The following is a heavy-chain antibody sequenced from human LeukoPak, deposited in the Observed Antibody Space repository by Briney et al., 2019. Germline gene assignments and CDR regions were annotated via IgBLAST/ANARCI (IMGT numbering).Heavy chain of an antibody. CDR2: INPSGGST. D-gene: IGHD2-2*01. Sequence: GASXXVSCKASGYTFTSYYMHWVRQAPGQGLEWMGIINPSGGSTSYAQKFQGRVTMTRDTSTSTVYMELSSLRSEDTAVYYCARRGIVVVPAARDYYYYMDVWGKGTTVTVSS. CDR3: ARRGIVVVPAARDYYYYMDV. V-gene: IGHV1-46*01. J-gene: IGHJ6*03. CDR1: GYTFTSYY.